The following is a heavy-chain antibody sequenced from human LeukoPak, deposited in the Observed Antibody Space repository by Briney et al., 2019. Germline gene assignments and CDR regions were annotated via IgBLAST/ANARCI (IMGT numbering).Heavy chain of an antibody. CDR1: VGSIFSYY. CDR3: ARHLNNCGDDCYIFDY. CDR2: IYYSGST. J-gene: IGHJ4*02. D-gene: IGHD2-21*01. Sequence: SETLSLTRTVSVGSIFSYYWSWIRQPPRKGRECRGYIYYSGSTNYNPSLKSRVTISVDTSKNQFSLRVSSVTAADTAVYYCARHLNNCGDDCYIFDYWGQGTLVTVSS. V-gene: IGHV4-59*08.